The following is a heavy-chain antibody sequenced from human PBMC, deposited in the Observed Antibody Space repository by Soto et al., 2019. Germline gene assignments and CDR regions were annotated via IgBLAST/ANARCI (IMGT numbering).Heavy chain of an antibody. CDR1: YGSISNSNW. CDR2: IFHSGST. J-gene: IGHJ4*02. CDR3: AHRPIVGAAS. D-gene: IGHD1-26*01. Sequence: PSDTLSLTCTFFYGSISNSNWWTWVRQPPGKGLDWIGEIFHSGSTNYNSSLMGRVTISVDKANNQFSLMLSSLTAADTAVDYCAHRPIVGAASWGQGTLVTVSS. V-gene: IGHV4-4*02.